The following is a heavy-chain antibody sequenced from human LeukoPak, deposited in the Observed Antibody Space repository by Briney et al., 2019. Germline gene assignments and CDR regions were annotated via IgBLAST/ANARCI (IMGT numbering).Heavy chain of an antibody. Sequence: GRSLRLSCAASGFTVSDQSMNWVRQAPGKGLEWVSSISANSLHIFYADSVKGRFTISRDNAKNSLYLQMNNLRAEDTAVYYCVGPDSQFDCWGQGTLVTVSS. CDR1: GFTVSDQS. V-gene: IGHV3-21*01. CDR3: VGPDSQFDC. J-gene: IGHJ4*02. D-gene: IGHD3-10*01. CDR2: ISANSLHI.